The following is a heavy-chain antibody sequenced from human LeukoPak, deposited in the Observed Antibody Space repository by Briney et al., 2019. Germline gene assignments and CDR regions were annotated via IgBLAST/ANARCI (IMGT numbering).Heavy chain of an antibody. V-gene: IGHV1-8*02. CDR3: ARGRRFNWNPQYY. CDR1: GYTFTGYY. CDR2: MNPNSGNT. D-gene: IGHD1-20*01. J-gene: IGHJ4*02. Sequence: ASVKDSCKASGYTFTGYYMHWVRQAPGQGLEWMGWMNPNSGNTGYAQKFQGRVTMTRNTSISTAYMELSSLRSEDTAVYYCARGRRFNWNPQYYWGQGTLVTVSS.